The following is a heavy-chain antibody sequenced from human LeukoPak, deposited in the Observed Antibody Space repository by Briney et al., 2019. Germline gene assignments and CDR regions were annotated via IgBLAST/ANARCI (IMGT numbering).Heavy chain of an antibody. J-gene: IGHJ4*02. D-gene: IGHD5-24*01. CDR3: TRIGDGYPY. V-gene: IGHV1-2*02. CDR2: IKANSGDT. Sequence: ASVTVSCKASGYIFTAYYLHWVRQAPGQGLEWMGWIKANSGDTNYARKFQGRVAMTRDTSISTVYMELSRLTSDDTAVYYCTRIGDGYPYWGQGTLVTVSS. CDR1: GYIFTAYY.